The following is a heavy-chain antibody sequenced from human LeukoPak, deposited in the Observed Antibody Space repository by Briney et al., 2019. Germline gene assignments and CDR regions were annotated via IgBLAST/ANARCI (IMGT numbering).Heavy chain of an antibody. J-gene: IGHJ4*02. D-gene: IGHD3-9*01. CDR2: VSSSSSYT. CDR3: ARDGHYDILTGYVVGYFDY. Sequence: GGSLRLSCAASGXTFSDYYMSWIRQAPGKGLEWVSYVSSSSSYTNYADSVKGRFTISRDNAKNSLYLQMNSLRAEDTAVYYCARDGHYDILTGYVVGYFDYWGQGTLVTVSS. V-gene: IGHV3-11*05. CDR1: GXTFSDYY.